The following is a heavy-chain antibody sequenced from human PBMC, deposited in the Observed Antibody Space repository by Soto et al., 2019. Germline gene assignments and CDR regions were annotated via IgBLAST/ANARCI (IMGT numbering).Heavy chain of an antibody. CDR3: YLSQSYYDFWSGHYLYYGMDV. CDR1: GGSISSSSYY. J-gene: IGHJ6*02. D-gene: IGHD3-3*01. V-gene: IGHV4-39*01. Sequence: SETLSLTCTVSGGSISSSSYYWGWIRQPPGKGLEWIGSIYYSGSTYYNPSLKSRVTISVDTSKNQFSLKLSSVTAADTAVYYCYLSQSYYDFWSGHYLYYGMDVWGQGTTVTVSS. CDR2: IYYSGST.